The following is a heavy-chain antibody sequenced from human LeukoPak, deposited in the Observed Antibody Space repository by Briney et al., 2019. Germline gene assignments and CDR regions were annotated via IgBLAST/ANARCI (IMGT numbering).Heavy chain of an antibody. CDR3: ARVKDFWSGYQSNWFDP. V-gene: IGHV4-59*01. J-gene: IGHJ5*02. CDR2: IYYSGST. CDR1: GGSISSYY. D-gene: IGHD3-3*01. Sequence: ETLSLTCTVSGGSISSYYWSWIRQPPGKGLEWIGYIYYSGSTNYDPSLKSRVTISVGTSKNQFSLKLSSVAAADTAVYYCARVKDFWSGYQSNWFDPWGQGTLVTVSS.